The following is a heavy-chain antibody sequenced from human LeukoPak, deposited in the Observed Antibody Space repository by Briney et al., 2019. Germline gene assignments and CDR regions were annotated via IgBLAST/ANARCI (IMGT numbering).Heavy chain of an antibody. CDR2: INPSGGST. Sequence: ASVKVSCKASGGTFTSYYMHWVRQAPGQGLEWMGIINPSGGSTSYAQKFQGRVTMTRDTSTSTVYMELSSLRSEDTAVYYCARSVFSTYFDYWGQGTLVTVSS. D-gene: IGHD2-2*01. V-gene: IGHV1-46*01. J-gene: IGHJ4*02. CDR1: GGTFTSYY. CDR3: ARSVFSTYFDY.